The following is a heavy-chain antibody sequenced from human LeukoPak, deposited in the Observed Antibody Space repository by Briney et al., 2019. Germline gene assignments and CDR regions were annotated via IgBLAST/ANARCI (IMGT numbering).Heavy chain of an antibody. J-gene: IGHJ4*02. CDR2: IIPIFGTA. CDR3: ARQTDLGYCSSTSCYKSRYFDY. V-gene: IGHV1-69*13. CDR1: GGTFSSYA. Sequence: SVKVSCKASGGTFSSYAISWVRQAPGQGLEWMGGIIPIFGTANYAQKFQGRVTITADESTSTAYMELGSLRSEDTAVYYCARQTDLGYCSSTSCYKSRYFDYWGQGTLVTVSS. D-gene: IGHD2-2*01.